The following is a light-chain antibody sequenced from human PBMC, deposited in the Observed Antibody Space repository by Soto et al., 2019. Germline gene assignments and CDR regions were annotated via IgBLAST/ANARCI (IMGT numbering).Light chain of an antibody. CDR2: SAS. CDR1: QGVSAN. J-gene: IGKJ2*01. V-gene: IGKV1-39*01. Sequence: DIQMTQIPSSLSASVGDRISITCRASQGVSANLLWYQQRQGRAPRLLIYSASSLVSGVPSRFSASGSGTNFTLTINRLQPEDFATYYCQQSYRTPHTFGQGTKLETK. CDR3: QQSYRTPHT.